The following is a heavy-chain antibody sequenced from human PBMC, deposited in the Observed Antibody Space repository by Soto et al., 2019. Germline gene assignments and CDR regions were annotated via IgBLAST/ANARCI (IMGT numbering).Heavy chain of an antibody. J-gene: IGHJ4*02. CDR2: VNPSGGHT. D-gene: IGHD2-21*02. CDR1: GDTFTDYY. CDR3: ARGGHVVVVTAALDY. Sequence: QVQLVQSGAEVKKPGASVKVSCKASGDTFTDYYIHWVRQAPGQGLEWMGTVNPSGGHTTYAQHLLGRMTXTXXXSXXTRYMELTSLTSEDTAVYYCARGGHVVVVTAALDYWGQGTLVTVSS. V-gene: IGHV1-46*01.